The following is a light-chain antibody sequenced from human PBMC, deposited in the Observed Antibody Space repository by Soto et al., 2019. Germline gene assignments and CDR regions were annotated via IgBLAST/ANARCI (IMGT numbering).Light chain of an antibody. V-gene: IGKV1-6*01. CDR3: LQDINYPWT. J-gene: IGKJ1*01. Sequence: ITQSPSSLSGYAGHTVAISCPSIQGIGNALGWYQQKPGKPPKVLIYGASNLQSGVPPRFSGSGSGTDFTLAISSLQTEDSATYSCLQDINYPWTFGQGTKVDIK. CDR1: QGIGNA. CDR2: GAS.